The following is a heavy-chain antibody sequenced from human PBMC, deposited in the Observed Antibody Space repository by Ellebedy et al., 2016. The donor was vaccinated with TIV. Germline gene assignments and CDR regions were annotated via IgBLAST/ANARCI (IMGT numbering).Heavy chain of an antibody. CDR3: AKDVHRMDV. Sequence: GESLKISCAASGFTFSNFGMHWVRQAPGKGLEWVPFIRYDGSNTYYADSVKGRFTISRDNSKNTLYLQMNSLRAEDTAMYYCAKDVHRMDVWGQGTTVTVSS. CDR1: GFTFSNFG. J-gene: IGHJ6*02. V-gene: IGHV3-30*02. CDR2: IRYDGSNT.